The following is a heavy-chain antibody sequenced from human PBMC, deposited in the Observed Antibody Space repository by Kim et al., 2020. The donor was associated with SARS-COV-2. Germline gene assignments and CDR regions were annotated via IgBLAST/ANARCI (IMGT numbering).Heavy chain of an antibody. D-gene: IGHD3-10*01. J-gene: IGHJ6*02. Sequence: GGSLRLSCAASGFTFSSYVMHWVRQAPGKGLEWVALISYDGSNKYYADSVKGRFTISRDNSKNTLYLQMNSLRAEDTAVYYCARDHGSGMDVWGQGTTVTVSS. CDR2: ISYDGSNK. CDR3: ARDHGSGMDV. V-gene: IGHV3-33*05. CDR1: GFTFSSYV.